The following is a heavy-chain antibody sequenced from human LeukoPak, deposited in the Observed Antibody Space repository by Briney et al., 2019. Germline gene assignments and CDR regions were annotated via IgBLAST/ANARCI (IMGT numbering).Heavy chain of an antibody. V-gene: IGHV4-39*07. J-gene: IGHJ4*02. CDR1: GGSISSSHYY. CDR3: ARGGSSGYYLGYYFDY. CDR2: IYYSGST. D-gene: IGHD3-22*01. Sequence: PSETLSLTCTVSGGSISSSHYYWDWIRQPPGKGLEWIGNIYYSGSTYYNPSLKSRVTISVDTSKNQFSLKLSSVTAADTAVYYCARGGSSGYYLGYYFDYWGQGTLVTVSS.